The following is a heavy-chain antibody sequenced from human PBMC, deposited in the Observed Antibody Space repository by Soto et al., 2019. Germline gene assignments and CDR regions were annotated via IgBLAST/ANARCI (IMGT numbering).Heavy chain of an antibody. J-gene: IGHJ4*02. D-gene: IGHD5-12*01. CDR1: GYTFTSYG. CDR2: INAGNGNT. Sequence: ASVKVSCKASGYTFTSYGISWVRQAPGQGLEWMGWINAGNGNTKYSQKFQGRVTITRDTSASTAYMELSSLRSEDTAVYYCAREGGYDYNLDYWGQGTLVTVSS. V-gene: IGHV1-3*01. CDR3: AREGGYDYNLDY.